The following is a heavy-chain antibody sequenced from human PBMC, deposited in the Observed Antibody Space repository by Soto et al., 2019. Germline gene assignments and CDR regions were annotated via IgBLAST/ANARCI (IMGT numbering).Heavy chain of an antibody. CDR2: ISHTGSP. J-gene: IGHJ4*02. V-gene: IGHV4-39*01. Sequence: LQLQESGPGLVKPSETLSLTCTVSGGSISNSDYFWAWMRQPPGKGLEWVGTISHTGSPRYNRSLKSRVTISVDTSKNQFSLRLPSVTAADTAVFYCASQLDSTTYFDYWGRGTLVTVSS. CDR3: ASQLDSTTYFDY. D-gene: IGHD1-1*01. CDR1: GGSISNSDYF.